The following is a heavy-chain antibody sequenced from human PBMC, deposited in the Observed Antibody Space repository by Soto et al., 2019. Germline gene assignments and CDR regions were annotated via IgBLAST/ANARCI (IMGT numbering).Heavy chain of an antibody. CDR3: ARGRVLMVYASYGMDV. Sequence: QVQLVQSGAEVKKPGSSVKVSCKASGGTFSSYAISWVRQAPGQGLEWMGGIIPIFGTANYAQKFQGRVTITADESTSTDYMELSSLRSEDTAVYYCARGRVLMVYASYGMDVWGQGTTVTVSS. J-gene: IGHJ6*02. CDR2: IIPIFGTA. V-gene: IGHV1-69*12. D-gene: IGHD2-8*01. CDR1: GGTFSSYA.